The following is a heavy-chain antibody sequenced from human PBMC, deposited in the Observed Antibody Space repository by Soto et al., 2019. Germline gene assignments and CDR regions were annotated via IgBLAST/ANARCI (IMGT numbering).Heavy chain of an antibody. CDR1: GDSISSSTYY. J-gene: IGHJ4*02. D-gene: IGHD3-22*01. CDR3: ARHPGYYDGSGFDY. CDR2: IYYSGST. Sequence: QLQLQESGPGLVKPSETLSLTCTVSGDSISSSTYYWGWIRQPPGKGLEWIGSIYYSGSTYYHPSLKSRVTIYVDTSKNQFSLILSSVTAADTAVYFCARHPGYYDGSGFDYWGQGTLVTVSS. V-gene: IGHV4-39*01.